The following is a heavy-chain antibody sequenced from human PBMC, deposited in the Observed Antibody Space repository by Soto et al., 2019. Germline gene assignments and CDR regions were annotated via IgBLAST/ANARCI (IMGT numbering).Heavy chain of an antibody. CDR3: ATEMGATQGPFDN. Sequence: EVQVLESGGGLVQPGGSLRLSCVVSVFPFGANAMSWVRQAPGKGLEWVSGLSNTGRRTSYADSVKGRFNISRDNSVNTVYLQMNSLRVEDTAVYYCATEMGATQGPFDNWGQGTLVTVSS. V-gene: IGHV3-23*01. D-gene: IGHD1-26*01. CDR2: LSNTGRRT. CDR1: VFPFGANA. J-gene: IGHJ4*02.